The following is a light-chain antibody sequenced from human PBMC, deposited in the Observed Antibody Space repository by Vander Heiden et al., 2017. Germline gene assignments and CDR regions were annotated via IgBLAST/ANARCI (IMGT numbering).Light chain of an antibody. J-gene: IGLJ2*01. Sequence: QSVLTQPPSVSGAPGQRVTISCTGRSSNIGSGYDVHWYQQLPGTAPKRLIYGNSNRPTGVPDRFSGSKSGTSASLAITELQAENEANYCCQSYDSSYVVFGGGTKLTVL. V-gene: IGLV1-40*01. CDR3: QSYDSSYVV. CDR1: SSNIGSGYD. CDR2: GNS.